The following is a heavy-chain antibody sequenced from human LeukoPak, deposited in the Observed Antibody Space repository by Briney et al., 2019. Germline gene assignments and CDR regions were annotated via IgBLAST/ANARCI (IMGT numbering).Heavy chain of an antibody. CDR3: ARGGSRMVTYATFDY. D-gene: IGHD2-15*01. Sequence: ASVKVSCKASGYTFTSYAISWVRQAPGQGLEWMGWISTYNGNTNYAQNLRGRVTMTTDTSTNTAYMELRSLRSDDTAVYYCARGGSRMVTYATFDYWGQGTLVTVSS. V-gene: IGHV1-18*01. CDR2: ISTYNGNT. CDR1: GYTFTSYA. J-gene: IGHJ4*02.